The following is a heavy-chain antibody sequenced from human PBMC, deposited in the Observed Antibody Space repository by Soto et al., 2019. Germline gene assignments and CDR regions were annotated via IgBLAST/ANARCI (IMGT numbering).Heavy chain of an antibody. J-gene: IGHJ6*02. CDR2: IYYSGST. D-gene: IGHD3-10*01. CDR1: GGSISSSSYY. Sequence: PSETLSLTCTVSGGSISSSSYYWGWIRQPPGKGLEWIGSIYYSGSTYYNPSLKSRVTISVDTSKNQFSLKLSSVTAADTAVYYCAVRGVNTEDYYYYGMDVWGQGTTVTVSS. V-gene: IGHV4-39*01. CDR3: AVRGVNTEDYYYYGMDV.